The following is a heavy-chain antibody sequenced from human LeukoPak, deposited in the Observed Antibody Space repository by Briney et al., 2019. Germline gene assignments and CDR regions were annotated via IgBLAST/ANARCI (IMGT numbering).Heavy chain of an antibody. CDR1: GFTFSSYG. CDR3: AKAGRSSSDY. Sequence: HPGGSLRLSCAASGFTFSSYGMPWVRQAPGKGLEWVAVISYDGSNKYYADSVEGRFTISRDNSKNTLYLQMNSLRAEDTAVYYCAKAGRSSSDYWGQGTLVTVSS. J-gene: IGHJ4*02. CDR2: ISYDGSNK. D-gene: IGHD6-6*01. V-gene: IGHV3-30*18.